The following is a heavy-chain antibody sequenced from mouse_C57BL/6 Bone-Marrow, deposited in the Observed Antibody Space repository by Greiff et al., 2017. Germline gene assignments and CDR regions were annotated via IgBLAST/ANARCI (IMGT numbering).Heavy chain of an antibody. CDR1: GFNIKDDY. D-gene: IGHD1-1*01. CDR3: TTGHYYGSSYVCWYFDV. J-gene: IGHJ1*03. CDR2: IDPENGDT. V-gene: IGHV14-4*01. Sequence: VQLQQSGAELVRPGASVKLSCTASGFNIKDDYMHWVKQRPEQGLEWIGWIDPENGDTEYASKFQGKATITADTSSNTAYLQLSSLTSEDTAVYYCTTGHYYGSSYVCWYFDVWGTGTTVTVSS.